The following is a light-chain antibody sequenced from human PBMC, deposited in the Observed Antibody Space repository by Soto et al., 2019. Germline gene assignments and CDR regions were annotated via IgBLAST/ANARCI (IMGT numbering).Light chain of an antibody. J-gene: IGKJ1*01. V-gene: IGKV1-5*03. CDR2: KAS. Sequence: DIQMTQSPSTLAGSVGERGTITCRASQTISSWLAWYQQKPGKAPKLLIYKASTLKSGVPSRFSGSGSGTEFTLTISSLQPDDFATYYCQHYNSYSEAVGQGTKVDIK. CDR1: QTISSW. CDR3: QHYNSYSEA.